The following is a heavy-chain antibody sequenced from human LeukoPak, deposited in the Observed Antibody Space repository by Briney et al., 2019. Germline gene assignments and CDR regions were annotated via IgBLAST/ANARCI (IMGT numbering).Heavy chain of an antibody. D-gene: IGHD3-10*01. CDR2: INYSGST. V-gene: IGHV4-34*01. CDR3: ARGRTVRGVIKFYYYMDV. CDR1: GGSFSGYY. Sequence: SETLSLTCAVYGGSFSGYYWSWIRQPPGKGLEWIGEINYSGSTNYNPSPKSRVTISVDTSKNQFSLKLSSVTAADTAVYYCARGRTVRGVIKFYYYMDVWGKGTTVTVSS. J-gene: IGHJ6*03.